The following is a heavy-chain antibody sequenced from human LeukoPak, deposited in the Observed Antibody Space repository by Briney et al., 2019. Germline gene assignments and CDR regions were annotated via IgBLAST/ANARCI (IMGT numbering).Heavy chain of an antibody. Sequence: ASVKVSCKASGYTFTSYAMHWVRQAPGQRLEWMGWINAGNGNTKYSQKFQGRVTITRDTSASTAYMEPSSLRSEDTAVYYCARERGPLAAAGTWWFDPWGQGTLVTVSS. V-gene: IGHV1-3*01. J-gene: IGHJ5*02. CDR2: INAGNGNT. D-gene: IGHD6-13*01. CDR1: GYTFTSYA. CDR3: ARERGPLAAAGTWWFDP.